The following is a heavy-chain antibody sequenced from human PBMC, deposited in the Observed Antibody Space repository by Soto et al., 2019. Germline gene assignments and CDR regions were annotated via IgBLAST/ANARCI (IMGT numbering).Heavy chain of an antibody. V-gene: IGHV1-3*01. J-gene: IGHJ6*02. D-gene: IGHD2-15*01. CDR2: INAGNGNT. CDR1: GYTFTSCA. Sequence: GASVKVSCKASGYTFTSCAMHCVRQAPGQRLEWMGWINAGNGNTKYSQKFQGRVTITRDTSASTAYMELSSLRSEDTAVYYCARAGIVERNYYYYYGMDVWGQGTTVTVSS. CDR3: ARAGIVERNYYYYYGMDV.